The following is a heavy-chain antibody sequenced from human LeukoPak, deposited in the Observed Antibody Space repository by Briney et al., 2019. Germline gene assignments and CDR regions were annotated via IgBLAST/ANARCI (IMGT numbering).Heavy chain of an antibody. CDR1: GFTFSTYG. J-gene: IGHJ4*02. V-gene: IGHV3-33*01. Sequence: GRSLRLSCAASGFTFSTYGIHWVRQAPGKGLEWVAVIWNDGSNKFYADSVKGRFTISRDNSKNTVYLQMNSLRVEDTAVYYCAADWPLDYWGQGTLVTVSS. CDR2: IWNDGSNK. CDR3: AADWPLDY. D-gene: IGHD2-21*01.